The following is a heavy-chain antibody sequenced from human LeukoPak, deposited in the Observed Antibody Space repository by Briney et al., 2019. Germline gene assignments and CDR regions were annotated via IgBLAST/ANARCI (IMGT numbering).Heavy chain of an antibody. CDR2: INPSGGST. V-gene: IGHV1-46*03. Sequence: ASVKVSCKAFGYTFTSYYMHWVRQAPGQGLEWIGIINPSGGSTSYAQKFQGRVTMTRDTSTSTVYMELSSLRSEDTAVYYCARGGTIFGVVIPYNWFDPWGQGTLVTVSS. J-gene: IGHJ5*02. CDR1: GYTFTSYY. D-gene: IGHD3-3*01. CDR3: ARGGTIFGVVIPYNWFDP.